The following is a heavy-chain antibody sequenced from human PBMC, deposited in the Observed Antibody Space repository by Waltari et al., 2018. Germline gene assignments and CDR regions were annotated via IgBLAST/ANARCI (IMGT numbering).Heavy chain of an antibody. CDR2: IRYDGSNK. CDR3: AKARTGHFDY. CDR1: GFTFSSSG. V-gene: IGHV3-30*02. J-gene: IGHJ4*02. D-gene: IGHD7-27*01. Sequence: QVQLVESGGGVVQPGGSLRLSCAASGFTFSSSGMHWVRQAPGKGLARVEFIRYDGSNKYYAGSVKGRFTISRDNSKNTLYLPMNSLRAEDTAVDYCAKARTGHFDYWGQGTLVTVSS.